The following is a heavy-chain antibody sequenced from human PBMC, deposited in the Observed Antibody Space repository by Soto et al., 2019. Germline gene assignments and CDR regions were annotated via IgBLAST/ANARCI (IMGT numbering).Heavy chain of an antibody. CDR2: INHSGST. J-gene: IGHJ4*02. V-gene: IGHV4-34*01. CDR3: ARYGYYDSGSYYSRVAYFDY. Sequence: QVQLQQWGAGLLKPSETLSLTCAVYGGSFSGYYWSWIRQPPGKGLEWIGEINHSGSTNYNPSLKSRVTISVDTSKNQFSLKLSSVTAADTAVYYCARYGYYDSGSYYSRVAYFDYWGQGTLVTVSS. D-gene: IGHD3-10*01. CDR1: GGSFSGYY.